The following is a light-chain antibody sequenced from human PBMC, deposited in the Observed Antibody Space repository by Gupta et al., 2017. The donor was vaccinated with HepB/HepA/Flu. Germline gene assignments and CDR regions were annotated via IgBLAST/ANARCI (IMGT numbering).Light chain of an antibody. Sequence: IHISHSRSSLSASVGDRVIITCRTTHDISRYWNWYQQRPGQAPKLLIYLSSSLQKGVPSRFSGSGSGTDFTLTISSLQPEDFATYFCHQSYNSPWTFGLGTKVEIK. V-gene: IGKV1-39*01. J-gene: IGKJ1*01. CDR3: HQSYNSPWT. CDR1: HDISRY. CDR2: LSS.